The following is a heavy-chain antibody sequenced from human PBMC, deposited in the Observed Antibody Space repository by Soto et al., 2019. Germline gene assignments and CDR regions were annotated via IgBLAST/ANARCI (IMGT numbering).Heavy chain of an antibody. D-gene: IGHD2-2*01. J-gene: IGHJ4*02. CDR1: GFTFSSHA. CDR2: ISAGSEGA. Sequence: GGSLRLSCAASGFTFSSHAMSWVRQAPGKGLEWISSISAGSEGAYYADSVKGRFTISRDNSNNTLYLQMNSLRAEDTAVYYCARGEERVAMPSGYWGQGTLVTVSS. V-gene: IGHV3-23*01. CDR3: ARGEERVAMPSGY.